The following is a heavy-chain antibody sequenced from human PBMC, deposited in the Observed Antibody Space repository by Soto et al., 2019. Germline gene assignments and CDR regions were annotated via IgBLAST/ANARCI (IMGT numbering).Heavy chain of an antibody. Sequence: QVQLVQSGAEVKKPGASVKVSCKASGYTFTGYYMHWVRQAPGQGLEWMGWINPNSGGTNYAQKFQGWVTMTRDTSISTGYMELSRLRSDDTAVYYGARGGEVIAVAGRVLVDYWGQGTLVTVSS. CDR2: INPNSGGT. CDR3: ARGGEVIAVAGRVLVDY. D-gene: IGHD6-19*01. CDR1: GYTFTGYY. J-gene: IGHJ4*02. V-gene: IGHV1-2*04.